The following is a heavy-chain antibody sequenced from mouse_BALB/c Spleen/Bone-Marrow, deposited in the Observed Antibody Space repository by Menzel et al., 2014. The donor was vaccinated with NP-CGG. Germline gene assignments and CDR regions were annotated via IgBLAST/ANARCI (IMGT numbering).Heavy chain of an antibody. CDR1: GYTFTDYN. D-gene: IGHD1-1*01. Sequence: EVMLVESGPELVKPGASVKISCKASGYTFTDYNMHWVKQSHGKSLEWIGYIYPYNGGTDYNQKFKSKATLTVDNSPSTAYMELRSLTSEDSAVYYCARDYGSNYWGQGTTLTVSS. CDR3: ARDYGSNY. J-gene: IGHJ2*01. CDR2: IYPYNGGT. V-gene: IGHV1S29*02.